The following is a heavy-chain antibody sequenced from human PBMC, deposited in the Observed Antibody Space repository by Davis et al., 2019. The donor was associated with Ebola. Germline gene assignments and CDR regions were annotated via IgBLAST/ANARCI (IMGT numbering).Heavy chain of an antibody. D-gene: IGHD5-24*01. J-gene: IGHJ4*02. CDR3: AKRDREIKYYCEL. CDR2: VGASGETT. Sequence: GESLKISCAAPGSSFSSDVMRWVRQAPGKGLEWVSTVGASGETTYYADSVKGRFTISRDNSKSTLYLQMNSLRAEDTAVYYCAKRDREIKYYCELWGQGTLVTVSS. V-gene: IGHV3-23*01. CDR1: GSSFSSDV.